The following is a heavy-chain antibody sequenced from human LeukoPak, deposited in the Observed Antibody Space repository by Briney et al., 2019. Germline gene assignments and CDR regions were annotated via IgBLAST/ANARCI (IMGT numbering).Heavy chain of an antibody. D-gene: IGHD1-14*01. CDR2: ISAYNGNT. J-gene: IGHJ6*02. V-gene: IGHV1-18*01. Sequence: GASVKVSCKTSGYTFTTYGISWVRQAPGQGLEWMGWISAYNGNTNYAQKLQGRVTMTTDTSTSTAYMELRSLRSDDTAVYYCATPPRGYYGMDVWGQGTTVTVSS. CDR3: ATPPRGYYGMDV. CDR1: GYTFTTYG.